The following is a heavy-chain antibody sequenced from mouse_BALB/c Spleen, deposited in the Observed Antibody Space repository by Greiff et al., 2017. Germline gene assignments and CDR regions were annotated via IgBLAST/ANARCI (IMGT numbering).Heavy chain of an antibody. CDR1: GFTFSSYG. D-gene: IGHD1-2*01. J-gene: IGHJ4*01. Sequence: EVMLVESGGGLVQPGGSLKLSCAASGFTFSSYGMSWVRQTPDKRLELVATINSNGGSTYYPDSVKGRFTISRDNAKNTLYLQMSSLKSEDTAMYYCARVADYGYVWGQGTSVTVSS. CDR3: ARVADYGYV. V-gene: IGHV5-6-3*01. CDR2: INSNGGST.